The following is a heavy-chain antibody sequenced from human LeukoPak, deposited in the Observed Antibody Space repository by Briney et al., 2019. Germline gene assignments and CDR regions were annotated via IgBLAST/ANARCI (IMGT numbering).Heavy chain of an antibody. CDR1: GFTFTTYA. V-gene: IGHV3-23*01. J-gene: IGHJ4*02. CDR2: ISYSGDST. Sequence: PGGSLRLSCAASGFTFTTYAMSWLRQAPGKRLEWVSTISYSGDSTYYTDSVKGRFTMSRDNSKNTLYLQMNSLRAEDTALYYCAKDYRTTVIRNFYDCWGQGTLVTVSS. CDR3: AKDYRTTVIRNFYDC. D-gene: IGHD4-17*01.